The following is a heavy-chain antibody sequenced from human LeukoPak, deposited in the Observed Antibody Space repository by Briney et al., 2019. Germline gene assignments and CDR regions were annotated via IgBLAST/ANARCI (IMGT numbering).Heavy chain of an antibody. Sequence: GGSLRLSCAASGFTFGSYAMSWVRQAPGKGLEWVSVISSTGGSTNYGDSVKGRFTISRDNSENPVLLQMNSLRAEDTAVYCAKSLWSGELIPPYDYWGKGTLVTVSS. D-gene: IGHD3-10*01. CDR2: ISSTGGST. J-gene: IGHJ4*02. CDR1: GFTFGSYA. V-gene: IGHV3-23*01. CDR3: AKSLWSGELIPPYDY.